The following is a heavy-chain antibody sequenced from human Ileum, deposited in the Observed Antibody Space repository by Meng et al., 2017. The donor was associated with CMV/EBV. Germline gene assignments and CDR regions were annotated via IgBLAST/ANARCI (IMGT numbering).Heavy chain of an antibody. CDR1: GYNFTNYA. J-gene: IGHJ4*02. D-gene: IGHD4-17*01. Sequence: SCQASGYNFTNYAMQWLRQAPGQGLEWMGWINGGNGITKYSQKFQGRVTFTRDTSASTGFMEVSSLRYEDTAVYYCARIGNGAHFDYWGQGTLVTVSS. CDR3: ARIGNGAHFDY. V-gene: IGHV1-3*01. CDR2: INGGNGIT.